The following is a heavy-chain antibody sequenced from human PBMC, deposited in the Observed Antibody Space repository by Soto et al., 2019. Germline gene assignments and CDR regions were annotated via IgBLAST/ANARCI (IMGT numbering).Heavy chain of an antibody. CDR3: ARRGPHYDFWSGPNWFDP. CDR1: GGTFSSYA. CDR2: IIPIFGTA. J-gene: IGHJ5*02. Sequence: SVKVSCKASGGTFSSYAISWVRQAPGQGLEWMGGIIPIFGTANYAQKFQGRVTITADESTSTAYMELSSLRSEDTAVYYCARRGPHYDFWSGPNWFDPWGQGTLVTISS. V-gene: IGHV1-69*13. D-gene: IGHD3-3*01.